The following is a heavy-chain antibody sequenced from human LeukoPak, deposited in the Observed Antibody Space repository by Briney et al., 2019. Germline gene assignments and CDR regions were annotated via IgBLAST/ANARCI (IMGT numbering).Heavy chain of an antibody. CDR3: ARSLVVGATYPYH. Sequence: GGSLRLSCAASGFTFSSYWMHWVRQAPGKGLVWVSRINSDGSSTNYADSVKGRFTISRDNAKNSLYLQLNSLRAEDTAVYYCARSLVVGATYPYHWGQGTLVTVSS. CDR1: GFTFSSYW. CDR2: INSDGSST. D-gene: IGHD1-26*01. J-gene: IGHJ5*02. V-gene: IGHV3-74*01.